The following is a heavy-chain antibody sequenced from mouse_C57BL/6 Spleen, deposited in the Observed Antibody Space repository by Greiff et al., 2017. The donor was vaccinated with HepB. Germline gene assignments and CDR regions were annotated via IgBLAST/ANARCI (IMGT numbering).Heavy chain of an antibody. CDR3: ARAGDYDGAMDY. V-gene: IGHV1-4*01. D-gene: IGHD2-4*01. Sequence: QVQLQQSGAELARPGASVKMSCKASGYTFTSYTMHWVKQRPGQGLEWIGYINPSSGYTKYNQKFKDKATLTADQSSSTAYMQLSSLTSEDSAVYYCARAGDYDGAMDYWGQGTSVTVSS. CDR2: INPSSGYT. J-gene: IGHJ4*01. CDR1: GYTFTSYT.